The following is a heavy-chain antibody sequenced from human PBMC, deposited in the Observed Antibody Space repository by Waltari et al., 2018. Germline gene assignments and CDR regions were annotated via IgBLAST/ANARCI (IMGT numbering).Heavy chain of an antibody. Sequence: QVQLVQSGGEVKKPGASVKVSCKPSGFTFTSTAISWVRQAPGQGRKWMGWINGYNGNTNYAEKLQGRLTVTTDSSTSTAYMELRSLRSDDTAVYFCAGGVIGGGFDVWGQGTMVTVSS. CDR2: INGYNGNT. CDR3: AGGVIGGGFDV. J-gene: IGHJ3*01. D-gene: IGHD3-16*01. V-gene: IGHV1-18*01. CDR1: GFTFTSTA.